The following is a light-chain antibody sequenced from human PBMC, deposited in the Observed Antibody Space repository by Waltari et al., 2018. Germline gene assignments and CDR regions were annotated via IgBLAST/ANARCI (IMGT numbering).Light chain of an antibody. CDR3: QKYDSLPGT. Sequence: SWRASQRVSRYLAWYQLRPGQAPRLLIYPTSIRATGIPDRFSGSGSGTDFSFTVDRLEPEDVAVYYCQKYDSLPGTFGQGTKVEIK. V-gene: IGKV3-20*01. J-gene: IGKJ1*01. CDR1: QRVSRY. CDR2: PTS.